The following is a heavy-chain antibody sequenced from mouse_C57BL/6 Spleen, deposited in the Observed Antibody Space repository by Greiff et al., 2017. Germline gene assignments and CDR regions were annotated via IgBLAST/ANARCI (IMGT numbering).Heavy chain of an antibody. CDR1: GFTFSSYG. V-gene: IGHV5-6*01. CDR2: ISSGGSYT. J-gene: IGHJ4*01. CDR3: ARRDYDYDDYYAMDY. Sequence: EVQVVESGGGLVKPGGSLKLSCAASGFTFSSYGMSWVRQTPDKRLEWVATISSGGSYTYYPDSVKGRFTISRDNAKNTLYLQMSSLKSEDTAMYYCARRDYDYDDYYAMDYWGQGTSVTVSS. D-gene: IGHD2-4*01.